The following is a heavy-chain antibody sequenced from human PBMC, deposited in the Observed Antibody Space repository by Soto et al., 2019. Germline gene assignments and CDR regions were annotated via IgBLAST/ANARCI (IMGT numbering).Heavy chain of an antibody. Sequence: QVQLVESGGGVVQPGTSLRLSCAASGFTFSSYALHWVRQAPGKGLEWVTVISYDGRNTYYADSVKGRFTISRDNSKNTLYLQMSSLRAEDTAVYFGAKGATFHYYFGMDVWGQGTTVTVSS. CDR2: ISYDGRNT. J-gene: IGHJ6*02. CDR1: GFTFSSYA. CDR3: AKGATFHYYFGMDV. V-gene: IGHV3-30*18.